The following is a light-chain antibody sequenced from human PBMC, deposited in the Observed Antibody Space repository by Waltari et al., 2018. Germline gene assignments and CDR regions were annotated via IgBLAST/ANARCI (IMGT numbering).Light chain of an antibody. Sequence: EIVLTQSPATLSVSPGATATLSCRASQSVSHNLAWYQQISGQSPRLLLYGVSTRAVGVPERFSGSGSGTDFTLTITDLQSEDLAIYFCQHYYGWSRTFGQGTKV. CDR2: GVS. CDR3: QHYYGWSRT. J-gene: IGKJ1*01. V-gene: IGKV3-15*01. CDR1: QSVSHN.